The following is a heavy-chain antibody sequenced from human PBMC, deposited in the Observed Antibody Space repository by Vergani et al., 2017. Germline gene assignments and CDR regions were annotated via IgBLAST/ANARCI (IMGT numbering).Heavy chain of an antibody. J-gene: IGHJ5*02. V-gene: IGHV4-59*11. CDR3: ARGLAAAGTWFDP. CDR1: GGSISSHY. Sequence: QVQLPESGPGLVKPSETLSLTCTVSGGSISSHYWSWIRQPPGKGLEWIGYIYYSGSTNYNPSLKSRVTISVDTSKNQFSLKLSSVTAADTAVYYCARGLAAAGTWFDPWGQGTLVTVSS. D-gene: IGHD6-13*01. CDR2: IYYSGST.